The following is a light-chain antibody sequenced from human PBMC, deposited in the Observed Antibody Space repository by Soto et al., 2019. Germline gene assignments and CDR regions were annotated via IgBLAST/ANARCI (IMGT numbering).Light chain of an antibody. CDR2: GAS. CDR1: QSVSSN. Sequence: EIVMTQSPATLSVSPGERATLSCRASQSVSSNLAWYQQKPGQAPRLLIYGASTRATGIPARFSGSGSGTEFTLTISSLQSEDFAVYYCQQRTFWPLTFGGGTKVEIK. CDR3: QQRTFWPLT. J-gene: IGKJ4*01. V-gene: IGKV3-15*01.